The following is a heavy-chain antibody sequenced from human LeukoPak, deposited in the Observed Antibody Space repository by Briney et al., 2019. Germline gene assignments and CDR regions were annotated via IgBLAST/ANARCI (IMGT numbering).Heavy chain of an antibody. CDR3: AKRGDYNWNGPGYYYMDV. D-gene: IGHD1-20*01. V-gene: IGHV3-30-3*02. J-gene: IGHJ6*03. CDR2: ISYDGSNK. Sequence: GGSLRLSCAASGFTFSSYAMHWVRQAPGKGLEWVAVISYDGSNKYYADSVKGRFTISRDNSKNTLYLQMNSLRAEDTAVYYCAKRGDYNWNGPGYYYMDVWGKGTTVTVSS. CDR1: GFTFSSYA.